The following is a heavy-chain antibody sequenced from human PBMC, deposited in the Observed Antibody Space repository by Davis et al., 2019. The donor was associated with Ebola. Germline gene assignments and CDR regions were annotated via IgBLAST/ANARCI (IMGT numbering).Heavy chain of an antibody. CDR2: INAGNGNT. V-gene: IGHV1-3*01. J-gene: IGHJ6*02. CDR3: AVLGAAARPLHYYYYGMDV. Sequence: ASVKVSCKASGYTFTNYAMHWVRQAPGQRLEWMGWINAGNGNTKYSQKFQGRVTITRDTSASTAYMELSSLRSEDTAVYYCAVLGAAARPLHYYYYGMDVWGQGTTVTVSS. D-gene: IGHD6-6*01. CDR1: GYTFTNYA.